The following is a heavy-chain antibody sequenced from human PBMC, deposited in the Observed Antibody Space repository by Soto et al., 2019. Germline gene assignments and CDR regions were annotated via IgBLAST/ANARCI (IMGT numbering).Heavy chain of an antibody. V-gene: IGHV1-18*01. D-gene: IGHD3-9*01. J-gene: IGHJ6*02. CDR1: GYVFSTYG. CDR3: ASGFVDILTGDDQEPFFYGMDV. Sequence: QVQMVQSGGEVKKPGASVKVSCKASGYVFSTYGVTWVRQAPGQGLEWKGWISASNGNTNYAQKFQGRVTMTTDKSAKTSYMRLRSLRSDDTAVYYLASGFVDILTGDDQEPFFYGMDVWGQGTTVTVSS. CDR2: ISASNGNT.